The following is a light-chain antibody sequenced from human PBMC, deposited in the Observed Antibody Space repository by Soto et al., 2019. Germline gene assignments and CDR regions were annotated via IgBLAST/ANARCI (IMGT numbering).Light chain of an antibody. V-gene: IGLV1-40*01. Sequence: QSVLTQPPSVSGAPGQRVTISCTGSSSNIGAGYDVHWYQQLPGTAPKLLIYGNSNRPSGVPDRFSGSKSGTSASLAITGLQAEDEADYYCCSYAGSTTFSVVFGGGTKVTVL. CDR2: GNS. CDR1: SSNIGAGYD. J-gene: IGLJ3*02. CDR3: CSYAGSTTFSVV.